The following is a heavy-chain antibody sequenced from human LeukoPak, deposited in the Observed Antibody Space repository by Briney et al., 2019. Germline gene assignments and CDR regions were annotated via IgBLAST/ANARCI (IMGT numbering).Heavy chain of an antibody. J-gene: IGHJ1*01. V-gene: IGHV3-48*04. Sequence: PGGSLRLSCAASGFTFSSYSMTWVRRAPGEGLQWVSYISSDGATTYYADSVKGRFIISRDNAKNSLFLQINSLRAEDTAVYYCAGSTLWSGIFQYWGQGTLVTVSS. CDR1: GFTFSSYS. D-gene: IGHD3-3*01. CDR2: ISSDGATT. CDR3: AGSTLWSGIFQY.